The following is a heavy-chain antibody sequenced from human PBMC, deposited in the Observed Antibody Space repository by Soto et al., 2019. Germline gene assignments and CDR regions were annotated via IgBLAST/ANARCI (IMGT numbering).Heavy chain of an antibody. Sequence: ASVKVSCKASGYTFTSYAMHWVRQAPGQRLEWMGWINAGNGNTKYSQKFQGRVTITRDTSTSTAYMELSSLRSEDTAVYYCARALWFGGASPRDYYYMDVWGKGTTVTVSS. D-gene: IGHD3-10*01. V-gene: IGHV1-3*01. CDR1: GYTFTSYA. J-gene: IGHJ6*03. CDR2: INAGNGNT. CDR3: ARALWFGGASPRDYYYMDV.